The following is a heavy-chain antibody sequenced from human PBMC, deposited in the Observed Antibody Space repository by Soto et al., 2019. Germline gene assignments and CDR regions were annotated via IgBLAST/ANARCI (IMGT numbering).Heavy chain of an antibody. CDR3: ARDFGTTFYYYYGMDV. V-gene: IGHV1-69*13. Sequence: ASVKVSCKASGGTFSSYAISWVRQAPGQGLEWMGGIIPIFGTANYAQKSQGRVTITADESTSTAYMELSSLRSEDTAVYYCARDFGTTFYYYYGMDVWGQGTTVNVSS. CDR2: IIPIFGTA. D-gene: IGHD2-2*01. J-gene: IGHJ6*02. CDR1: GGTFSSYA.